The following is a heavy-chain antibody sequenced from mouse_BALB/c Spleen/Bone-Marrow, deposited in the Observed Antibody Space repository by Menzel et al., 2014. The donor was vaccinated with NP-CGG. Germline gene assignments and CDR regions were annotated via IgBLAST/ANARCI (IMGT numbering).Heavy chain of an antibody. Sequence: QVQLQQPGPGLVSPSQSLSITCTASGFSLTSYGVHWVRQPPGKGLEWLGVIWAGGSTNYNSALMSRLSISKDNSKSQVFLKMNSLQTDDTAMYYCARDWLRRAMDYWGQGTSVTVSS. D-gene: IGHD2-2*01. CDR3: ARDWLRRAMDY. CDR2: IWAGGST. CDR1: GFSLTSYG. J-gene: IGHJ4*01. V-gene: IGHV2-9*02.